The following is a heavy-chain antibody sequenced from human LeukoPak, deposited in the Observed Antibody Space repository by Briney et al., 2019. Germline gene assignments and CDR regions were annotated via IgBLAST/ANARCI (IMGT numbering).Heavy chain of an antibody. Sequence: SETLSLTCTVSGGSISSGGYYWSWIRQHPGKGLEWIGYIYYSGSTYYNPSLKRQITITVDRDKNRFSLKLSSVTGAERAVYYCARRPYYDFWSGYSTQTYYFDYWGQGTLVTVSS. CDR3: ARRPYYDFWSGYSTQTYYFDY. CDR2: IYYSGST. V-gene: IGHV4-31*01. J-gene: IGHJ4*02. CDR1: GGSISSGGYY. D-gene: IGHD3-3*01.